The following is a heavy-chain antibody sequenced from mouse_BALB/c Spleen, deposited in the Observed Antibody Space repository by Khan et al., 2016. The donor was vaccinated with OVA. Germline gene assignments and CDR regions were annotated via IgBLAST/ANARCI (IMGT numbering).Heavy chain of an antibody. CDR3: AAVGTYYVSFAY. J-gene: IGHJ3*01. CDR1: GYTFTSYV. Sequence: EVKLMESGPELVKPGASVKMSCKASGYTFTSYVMHWVKQKPGLGLEWIGYIYPFNDDTKYNEKFKDKATLTSDKSSSTAYMELSSLTSEDSAVYYWAAVGTYYVSFAYWGQGTLVTVSA. CDR2: IYPFNDDT. D-gene: IGHD1-1*01. V-gene: IGHV1S136*01.